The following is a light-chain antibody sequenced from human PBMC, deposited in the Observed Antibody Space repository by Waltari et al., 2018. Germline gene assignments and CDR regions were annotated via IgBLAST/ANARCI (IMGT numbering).Light chain of an antibody. CDR2: EGS. V-gene: IGLV2-23*01. CDR1: GSDFGTYNL. CDR3: CSYAGGTTSVL. Sequence: QSALTQPASVSGSPGQSIPLSCTGTGSDFGTYNLVHWSQYHTAQGPKVMIYEGSKRPSGVSNRFSGSESGNTASLTISGLQAEDEADYYCCSYAGGTTSVLFGGGTKLTVL. J-gene: IGLJ2*01.